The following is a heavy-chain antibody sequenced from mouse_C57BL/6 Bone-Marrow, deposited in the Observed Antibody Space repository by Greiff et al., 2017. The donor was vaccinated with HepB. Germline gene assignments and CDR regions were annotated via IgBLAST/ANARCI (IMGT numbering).Heavy chain of an antibody. J-gene: IGHJ2*01. CDR1: GYTFTSYW. D-gene: IGHD1-1*01. Sequence: VQLQQPGAELVMPGASVKLSCKASGYTFTSYWMHWVKQRPGQGLEWIGEIDPSDSYTNYNQKFKGKSTLTVDKSSSPAYMQLSSLTSEDSAVYYCAREGAYYYGSSYNFDYWGQGTTLTVSS. CDR2: IDPSDSYT. CDR3: AREGAYYYGSSYNFDY. V-gene: IGHV1-69*01.